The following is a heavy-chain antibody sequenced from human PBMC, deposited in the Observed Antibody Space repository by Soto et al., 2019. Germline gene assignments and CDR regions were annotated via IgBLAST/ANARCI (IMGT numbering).Heavy chain of an antibody. J-gene: IGHJ3*02. Sequence: GGSLRLSCAASGFTFSSYAMHWVRQAPGKGLEWVAVISYDGSNKYYADSVKGRFTISRDNSKNTLYLQMNSLRAEDTAVYYCARGNWNYDAFYIWGQGTMVTVSS. CDR2: ISYDGSNK. CDR3: ARGNWNYDAFYI. D-gene: IGHD1-7*01. CDR1: GFTFSSYA. V-gene: IGHV3-30-3*01.